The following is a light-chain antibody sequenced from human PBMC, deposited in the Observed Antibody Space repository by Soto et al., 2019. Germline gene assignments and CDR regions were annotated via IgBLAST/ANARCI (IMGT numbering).Light chain of an antibody. J-gene: IGKJ4*01. CDR1: QSLATN. CDR3: QQYLDWPLT. Sequence: EIVMTQSPVTLSVSPGERVTLSCRASQSLATNLAWYQQKPGQTPRLVIYGISARASGIPGRFSSSGFGTDFTLTISSLQPEDSAVYYCQQYLDWPLTFGGGTKVEI. V-gene: IGKV3-15*01. CDR2: GIS.